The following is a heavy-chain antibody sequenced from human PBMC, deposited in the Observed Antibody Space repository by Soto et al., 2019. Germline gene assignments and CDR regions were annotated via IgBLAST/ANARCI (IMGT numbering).Heavy chain of an antibody. Sequence: QVQLVESGAEVKKPGASVKVSCKASGYTFTSYGICWVRQAPGQGLEWMGWISAYNGNTNYAQKRQGRVTTTTDTSTITAYKELRRLRSDDTAVYYCARQPVAGTAFFDSWGHGTLVTVSS. V-gene: IGHV1-18*01. CDR1: GYTFTSYG. CDR3: ARQPVAGTAFFDS. D-gene: IGHD6-19*01. CDR2: ISAYNGNT. J-gene: IGHJ4*01.